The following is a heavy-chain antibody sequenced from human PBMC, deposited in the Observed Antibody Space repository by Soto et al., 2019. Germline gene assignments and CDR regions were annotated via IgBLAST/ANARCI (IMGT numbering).Heavy chain of an antibody. CDR2: ITSSSSTI. Sequence: EVQLVESGGGLVQPGWSLKLSCAASGFTFSTYSMNWVRQAPGRGLEWVSYITSSSSTIYYEDSVKGRFTISRDNAKNSLYLQMNSLRDEDTAVYYCARDLYDSSGFDYWGQGTLVTVSS. D-gene: IGHD3-22*01. V-gene: IGHV3-48*02. CDR1: GFTFSTYS. CDR3: ARDLYDSSGFDY. J-gene: IGHJ4*02.